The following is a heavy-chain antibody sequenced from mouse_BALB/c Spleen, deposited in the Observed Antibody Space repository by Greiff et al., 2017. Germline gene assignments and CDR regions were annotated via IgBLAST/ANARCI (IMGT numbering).Heavy chain of an antibody. V-gene: IGHV14-3*02. J-gene: IGHJ2*01. CDR2: IDPANGNT. D-gene: IGHD1-2*01. CDR3: ARHGWGYFDY. Sequence: VQLQQSGAELVKPGASVKLSCTASGFNFTDSSMHWVKQRPEQGLEWIGRIDPANGNTKYDPKFQGKATITADTSSNTAYLQLSSLTSEDTAVYYCARHGWGYFDYWGQGTTLTVSS. CDR1: GFNFTDSS.